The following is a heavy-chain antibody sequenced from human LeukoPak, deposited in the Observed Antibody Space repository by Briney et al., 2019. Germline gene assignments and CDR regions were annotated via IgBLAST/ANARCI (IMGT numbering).Heavy chain of an antibody. Sequence: SETLSLTCAVYGGSFSGYYWSWIRQPPGKGLEWIGEINHSGSTNYNPSLKSRVTISVDTSKNQFSLKLSSVTAADTAVYYCARRYCSGGSCYFSDYCGQGTLVTVSS. CDR3: ARRYCSGGSCYFSDY. CDR2: INHSGST. D-gene: IGHD2-15*01. V-gene: IGHV4-34*01. J-gene: IGHJ4*02. CDR1: GGSFSGYY.